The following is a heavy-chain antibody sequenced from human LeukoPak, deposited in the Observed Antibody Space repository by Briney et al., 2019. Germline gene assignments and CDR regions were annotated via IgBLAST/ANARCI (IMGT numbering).Heavy chain of an antibody. CDR2: IIYSGST. CDR1: GGSISSSSFY. J-gene: IGHJ3*02. CDR3: ARHSRSGYSDYESAFDI. Sequence: SETLSLTCTVSGGSISSSSFYWDWIRQPPGKGLVWIGTIIYSGSTDYNPSIKSRITIAVVTSKNQFSLKLSSVTAADTAVYDCARHSRSGYSDYESAFDIWGQGTMVIVSS. D-gene: IGHD5-12*01. V-gene: IGHV4-39*01.